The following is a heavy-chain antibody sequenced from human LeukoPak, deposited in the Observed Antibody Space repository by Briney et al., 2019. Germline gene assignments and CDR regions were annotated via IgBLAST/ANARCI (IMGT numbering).Heavy chain of an antibody. CDR1: GFTFSSYA. Sequence: GGSLRLSCVASGFTFSSYAMSWVRQAPGKGLEWVAVISYDGSNKYYADSVKGRFTISRDNSKNTLYLQMNSLRAEDTAVYYCAKEPRYCSSTSCYIYYYYGMDVWGQGTTVTVPS. CDR2: ISYDGSNK. J-gene: IGHJ6*02. CDR3: AKEPRYCSSTSCYIYYYYGMDV. V-gene: IGHV3-30*18. D-gene: IGHD2-2*02.